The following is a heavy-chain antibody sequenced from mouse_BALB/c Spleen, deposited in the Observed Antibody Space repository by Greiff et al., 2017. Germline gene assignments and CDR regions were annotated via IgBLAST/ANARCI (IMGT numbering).Heavy chain of an antibody. J-gene: IGHJ2*01. CDR1: GFNIKDYY. D-gene: IGHD1-2*01. CDR3: NARGHSVYYGYGTFDY. CDR2: IDPENGDT. V-gene: IGHV14-4*02. Sequence: EVQLQQSGAELVRSGASVKLSCTASGFNIKDYYMHWVKQRPEQGLEWIGWIDPENGDTEYAPKFKGKATMTADTSSNTAYLQLSSLTSEDTAVYYCNARGHSVYYGYGTFDYWGQGTTLTVSS.